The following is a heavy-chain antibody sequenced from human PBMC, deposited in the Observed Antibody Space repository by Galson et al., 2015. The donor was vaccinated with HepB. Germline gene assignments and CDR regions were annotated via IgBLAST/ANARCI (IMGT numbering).Heavy chain of an antibody. D-gene: IGHD4-17*01. Sequence: SLRLSCAASGFTFRSYAMSWVRHAPGKGLEWVSAISGSGGSTYYADSVKGWFTISRDNSKSTVYLQMNSLRAEDTAVYYGAKVPVDGDYGYYGMDVWGQGTTVTVSS. CDR3: AKVPVDGDYGYYGMDV. CDR1: GFTFRSYA. V-gene: IGHV3-23*01. J-gene: IGHJ6*02. CDR2: ISGSGGST.